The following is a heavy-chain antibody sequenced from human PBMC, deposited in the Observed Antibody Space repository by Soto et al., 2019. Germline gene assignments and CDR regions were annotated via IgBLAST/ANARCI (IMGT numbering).Heavy chain of an antibody. D-gene: IGHD3-16*01. CDR3: ARDDEMGYFDY. CDR2: ISSSTRTI. J-gene: IGHJ4*02. V-gene: IGHV3-48*01. Sequence: EVQLVESGGGLVQPGGSLRLSCAASGFTFSSHSMNWVSRAPGKGLEWVSYISSSTRTIYYAVSVKGRFTVSRDNAKNSLYLQMNSLRAEDTAVYYCARDDEMGYFDYWGQGTLVTVSS. CDR1: GFTFSSHS.